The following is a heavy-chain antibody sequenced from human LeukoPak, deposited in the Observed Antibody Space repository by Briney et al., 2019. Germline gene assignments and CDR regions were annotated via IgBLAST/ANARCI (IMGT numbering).Heavy chain of an antibody. J-gene: IGHJ4*02. CDR1: GGSISSSNW. CDR2: IYHSGST. V-gene: IGHV4-4*02. Sequence: SETLSLTCAVSGGSISSSNWWSWVRQPPGKGLEWIGEIYHSGSTNYNPSLKSRVTISVDTSKNQFSLKLSSVTAADTAVYYCARGPYDSSGYYSTGFDYWGQGTLVTVSS. CDR3: ARGPYDSSGYYSTGFDY. D-gene: IGHD3-22*01.